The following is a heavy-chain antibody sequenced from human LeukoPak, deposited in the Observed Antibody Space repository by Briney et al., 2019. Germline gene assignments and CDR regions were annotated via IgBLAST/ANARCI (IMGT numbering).Heavy chain of an antibody. J-gene: IGHJ5*02. CDR2: IGVGTNT. Sequence: GGSLRLSCAASGFTFRNYAMNWVRQTPGQGLEWVSLIGVGTNTHYADSVKGRFTISRDNSKNTLYLQMNSLKVEDTAVNYFAKDLDSSGYYGENWLDPWGQGTLVIVSS. CDR1: GFTFRNYA. V-gene: IGHV3-23*03. D-gene: IGHD3-22*01. CDR3: AKDLDSSGYYGENWLDP.